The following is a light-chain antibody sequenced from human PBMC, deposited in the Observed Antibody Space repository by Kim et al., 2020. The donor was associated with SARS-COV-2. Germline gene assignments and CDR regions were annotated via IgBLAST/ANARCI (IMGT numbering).Light chain of an antibody. CDR1: QSISSW. CDR3: QQYKTYSRT. J-gene: IGKJ1*01. CDR2: DAS. Sequence: DIQMTQSPSTLSAYVGDRVTITCRASQSISSWLAWYQQKPGKAPNLLIYDASTLQSGVPSRFSGSGSGTEFTLAISSLQPDDFATYYCQQYKTYSRTFGQVTKVDIK. V-gene: IGKV1-5*01.